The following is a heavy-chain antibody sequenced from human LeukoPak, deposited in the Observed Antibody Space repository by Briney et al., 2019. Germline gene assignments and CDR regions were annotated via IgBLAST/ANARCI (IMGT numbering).Heavy chain of an antibody. Sequence: SETLSLTCAVYGGSFSGYYWSWIRQPPGKGLEWIGEINHSGSTNYSPSLKSRVTISVDTSKNQFSLKLSSVTAADTAVYYCARGSSGGWYSIDYWGQGTLVTVSS. V-gene: IGHV4-34*01. J-gene: IGHJ4*02. D-gene: IGHD6-19*01. CDR3: ARGSSGGWYSIDY. CDR1: GGSFSGYY. CDR2: INHSGST.